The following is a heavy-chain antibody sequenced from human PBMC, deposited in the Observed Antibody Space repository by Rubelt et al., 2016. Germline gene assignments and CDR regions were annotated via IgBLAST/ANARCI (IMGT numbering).Heavy chain of an antibody. CDR3: ARMGPLGPSDYYYGMDV. D-gene: IGHD3-16*01. J-gene: IGHJ6*02. Sequence: EVQLVESGGGLVQPGGFLRLSCAASGFTFSSYIMNWVRQAPGKGLEWVSYISSSSNTLYYADSVKGRFTISRDNAKKSLYLQMNSLRDEDTAVYYCARMGPLGPSDYYYGMDVWGQGTTVTVSS. V-gene: IGHV3-48*02. CDR1: GFTFSSYI. CDR2: ISSSSNTL.